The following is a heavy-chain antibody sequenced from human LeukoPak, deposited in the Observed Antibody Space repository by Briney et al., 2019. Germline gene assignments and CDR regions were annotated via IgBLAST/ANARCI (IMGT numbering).Heavy chain of an antibody. Sequence: GASVKVSCKASGGTFSSYAISWVRQAPGQGLEWMGGIIPIFGTANYAQKFQGRVTITTDESTSTAYMELSSLRSEDTAVYYCARDRNGYNWNPADNWFDPWSQGTLVTVSS. J-gene: IGHJ5*02. D-gene: IGHD1-20*01. CDR3: ARDRNGYNWNPADNWFDP. CDR1: GGTFSSYA. V-gene: IGHV1-69*05. CDR2: IIPIFGTA.